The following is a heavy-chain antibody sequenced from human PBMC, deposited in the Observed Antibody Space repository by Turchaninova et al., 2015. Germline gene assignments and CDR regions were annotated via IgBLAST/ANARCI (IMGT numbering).Heavy chain of an antibody. D-gene: IGHD2-15*01. CDR3: ARACSGGSCYSFDAFDI. CDR2: IYYSGST. V-gene: IGHV4-61*01. CDR1: GGPGSRGSYY. Sequence: QVQLQESGPRLVKPSASLRLRSRGCGGPGSRGSYYWSWIRQPPGKGLEWIGNIYYSGSTSYNPSLKSRVTISLDTSRNQFSVNLSSVTAADTAVYFCARACSGGSCYSFDAFDIWGQGTMVTVFS. J-gene: IGHJ3*02.